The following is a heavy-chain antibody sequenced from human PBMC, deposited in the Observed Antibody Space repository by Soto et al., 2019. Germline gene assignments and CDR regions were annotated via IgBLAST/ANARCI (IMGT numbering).Heavy chain of an antibody. Sequence: EAQLLESGGGLVQPGGSLRLSCAASGFTFSSYAMSWVRQAPGKGLDWVSTISGNGGITYYADSVKGRFTISRDNSKNTLYLQMNILRAEDTALYYCAKGRRSTSPPPFDPWGQGTLVTVSS. D-gene: IGHD2-2*01. CDR1: GFTFSSYA. CDR3: AKGRRSTSPPPFDP. V-gene: IGHV3-23*01. J-gene: IGHJ5*02. CDR2: ISGNGGIT.